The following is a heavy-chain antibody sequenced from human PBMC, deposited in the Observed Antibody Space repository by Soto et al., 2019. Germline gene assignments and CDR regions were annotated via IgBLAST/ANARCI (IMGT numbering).Heavy chain of an antibody. D-gene: IGHD1-26*01. Sequence: GASVKVSCKASGGTFSSYAISWVRQAPGQGLEWMGGIIPIFGTANYAQKFQGRVTITADESTSTAYMELSSLRSEDTAVYYCAGGTPPGISYYGEYYFDYWGQGTLVTVSS. J-gene: IGHJ4*02. CDR2: IIPIFGTA. CDR1: GGTFSSYA. V-gene: IGHV1-69*13. CDR3: AGGTPPGISYYGEYYFDY.